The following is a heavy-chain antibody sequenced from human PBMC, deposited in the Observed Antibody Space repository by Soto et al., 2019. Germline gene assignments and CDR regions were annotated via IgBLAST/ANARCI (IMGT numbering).Heavy chain of an antibody. J-gene: IGHJ4*01. CDR2: ISHRSLTI. V-gene: IGHV3-11*01. D-gene: IGHD6-6*01. CDR1: GFTFSDYY. Sequence: GGSLRLSCAASGFTFSDYYMAWFRQTPERGLEWLAYISHRSLTIYHARSVKDRFTISRDDATDSLYLQLNSLRVEDTAVYFCARGGGSSPFDYWGQGTVVTVSS. CDR3: ARGGGSSPFDY.